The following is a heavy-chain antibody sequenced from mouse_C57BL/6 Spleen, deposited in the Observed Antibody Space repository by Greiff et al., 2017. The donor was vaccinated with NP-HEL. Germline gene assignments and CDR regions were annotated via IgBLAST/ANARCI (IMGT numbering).Heavy chain of an antibody. CDR3: ARRDYGSWYFDV. Sequence: EVKLMESEGGLVQPGSSMKLSCTASGFTFSDYYMAWVRQVPEKGLEWVANINYDGSSTYYLDSLKSRFIISRDNAKNILYLQMSSLKSEDTATYYCARRDYGSWYFDVWGTGTTVTVSS. J-gene: IGHJ1*03. CDR2: INYDGSST. CDR1: GFTFSDYY. V-gene: IGHV5-16*01. D-gene: IGHD1-1*01.